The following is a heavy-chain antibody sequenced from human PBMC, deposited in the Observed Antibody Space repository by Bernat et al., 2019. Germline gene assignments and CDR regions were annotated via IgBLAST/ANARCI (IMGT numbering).Heavy chain of an antibody. CDR2: IRYGGSNK. J-gene: IGHJ6*02. CDR3: AKDSWFAGGSIAAGRDGMDV. CDR1: GFTFSSYG. D-gene: IGHD6-6*01. Sequence: QVQLVESGGGVVQPGGSLRLSCAASGFTFSSYGMHWVRQAPGKGLEWVAFIRYGGSNKYYADSVKGRFTISRDNSKNTLYLQMNSLRAEDTAVYYCAKDSWFAGGSIAAGRDGMDVWGQGTTVTVSS. V-gene: IGHV3-30*02.